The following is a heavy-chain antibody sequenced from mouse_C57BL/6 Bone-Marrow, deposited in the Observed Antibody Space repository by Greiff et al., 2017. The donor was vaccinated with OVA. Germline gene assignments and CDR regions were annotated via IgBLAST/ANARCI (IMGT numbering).Heavy chain of an antibody. Sequence: QVQLQQPGAELVRPGTSVKLSCKASGYTFTSYWMHWVKQRPGQGLEWIGVIDPSDSYTNYNQKFKGKATLTVDTSSSTAYMQLSSLTSEDSAVYYCARLDDGNYWGQGTTLTVSS. V-gene: IGHV1-59*01. J-gene: IGHJ2*01. CDR2: IDPSDSYT. CDR3: ARLDDGNY. D-gene: IGHD2-3*01. CDR1: GYTFTSYW.